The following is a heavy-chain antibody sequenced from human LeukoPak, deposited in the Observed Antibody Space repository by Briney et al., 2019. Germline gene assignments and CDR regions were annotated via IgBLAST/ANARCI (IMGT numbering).Heavy chain of an antibody. Sequence: SETLSLTCAVYGGSFSGYYWSWIRQPPRKGLGWVGEINHSVSTNYNPSLKSQVTISVDTSKNQFSLKLSSVTAADTAVYYCARCSDILTGYSFDYWGQGTLVTVSS. V-gene: IGHV4-34*01. CDR3: ARCSDILTGYSFDY. D-gene: IGHD3-9*01. J-gene: IGHJ4*02. CDR1: GGSFSGYY. CDR2: INHSVST.